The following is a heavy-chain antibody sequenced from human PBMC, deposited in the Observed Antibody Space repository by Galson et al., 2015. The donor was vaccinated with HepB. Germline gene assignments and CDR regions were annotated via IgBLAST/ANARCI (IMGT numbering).Heavy chain of an antibody. V-gene: IGHV3-21*01. J-gene: IGHJ6*02. CDR2: ISSSSSYI. CDR3: AALGYCSSTSCYHYYYYGMDV. Sequence: SLRLSCAASGFTFSSYSMNWVRQAPGKGLEWVSSISSSSSYIYYADSVKGRFTISRDNAKNSLYLQMNSLRAEDTAVYYCAALGYCSSTSCYHYYYYGMDVWGQGTTVTVSS. CDR1: GFTFSSYS. D-gene: IGHD2-2*01.